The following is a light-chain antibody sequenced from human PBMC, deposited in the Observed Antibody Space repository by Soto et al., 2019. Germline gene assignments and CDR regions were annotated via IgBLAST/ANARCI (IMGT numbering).Light chain of an antibody. V-gene: IGKV1-9*01. J-gene: IGKJ4*01. CDR3: QQVKNYPLT. CDR1: QGISSY. Sequence: DIQLTQSPSFLSASVGDRVTITCRASQGISSYVAWYQQKPGKAPKVLIYAASTLKSGVPSRFSGSRSGTEFTLTISSLQPEDFATYHCQQVKNYPLTFGGGTRVEIK. CDR2: AAS.